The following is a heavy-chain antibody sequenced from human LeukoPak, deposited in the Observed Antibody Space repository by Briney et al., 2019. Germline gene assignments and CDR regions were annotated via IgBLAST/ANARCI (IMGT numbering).Heavy chain of an antibody. V-gene: IGHV5-51*01. CDR3: ARGDSYYYDSSGYYFDY. CDR2: IYPGDSDS. J-gene: IGHJ4*02. CDR1: GYSFTSYW. D-gene: IGHD3-22*01. Sequence: GESLKISCKGSGYSFTSYWIGWVRQMPGKGLEWMGIIYPGDSDSRYSPSFQGQVTISADKSISTAYLQWSSLKASDTAMYYCARGDSYYYDSSGYYFDYWGQGTLVTVSS.